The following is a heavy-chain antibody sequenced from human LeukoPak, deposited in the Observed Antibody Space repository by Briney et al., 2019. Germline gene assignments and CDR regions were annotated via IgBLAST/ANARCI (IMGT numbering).Heavy chain of an antibody. CDR3: ARLGFTMILVATT. CDR1: GDSIDSSTYY. J-gene: IGHJ4*02. V-gene: IGHV4-39*01. Sequence: SETLSLTCTVSGDSIDSSTYYWGWIRQPPGKGLEWIGSIYYSEGTYSNLSLKSRVTISIDTSKNQFSLKLSSVTAADTAMYYCARLGFTMILVATTWGQGTLVTVSS. CDR2: IYYSEGT. D-gene: IGHD3-22*01.